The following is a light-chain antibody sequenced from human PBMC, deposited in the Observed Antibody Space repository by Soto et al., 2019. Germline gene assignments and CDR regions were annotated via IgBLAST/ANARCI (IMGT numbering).Light chain of an antibody. V-gene: IGLV1-44*01. J-gene: IGLJ3*02. CDR2: IND. CDR3: AAWDDSLNGWV. Sequence: QSVLTQPPSASGTPGQRVTISCSGSSSNIGSNPVNWYQQLPGTAPKLLIYINDQRPSGVPDRFSGSKSGTSASLAISGLQSEDEADYYCAAWDDSLNGWVFGGGTKLTVL. CDR1: SSNIGSNP.